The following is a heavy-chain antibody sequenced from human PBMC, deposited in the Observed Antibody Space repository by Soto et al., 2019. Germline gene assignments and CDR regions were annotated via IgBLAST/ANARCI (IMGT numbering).Heavy chain of an antibody. Sequence: GSLRLSCAASGFTFSSYGMHWVRQAPGKGLEWVAVISYDGSNKYYADSVKGRFTISRDNSKNTLYLQMNSLRAEDTAVYYCAKDLRWLVPPTYYYYGMDVWGQGTTVTVSS. CDR3: AKDLRWLVPPTYYYYGMDV. D-gene: IGHD6-19*01. CDR1: GFTFSSYG. CDR2: ISYDGSNK. V-gene: IGHV3-30*18. J-gene: IGHJ6*02.